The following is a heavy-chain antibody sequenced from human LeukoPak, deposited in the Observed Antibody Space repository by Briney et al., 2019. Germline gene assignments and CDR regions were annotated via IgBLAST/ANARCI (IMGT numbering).Heavy chain of an antibody. V-gene: IGHV4-59*01. CDR1: GASISSYY. CDR3: ATDLSCSSTSCYARGPADY. CDR2: FYYSGST. J-gene: IGHJ4*02. Sequence: SETLSLTCTVSGASISSYYWSWIRQPPGKGLEWIGYFYYSGSTNYNPSLKSRVTISVDTSKNQFSLKLSSVTAADTAVYYCATDLSCSSTSCYARGPADYWGQGTLVTVSS. D-gene: IGHD2-2*01.